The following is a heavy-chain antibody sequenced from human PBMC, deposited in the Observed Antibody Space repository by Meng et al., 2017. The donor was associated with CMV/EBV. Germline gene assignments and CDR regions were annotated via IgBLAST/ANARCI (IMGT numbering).Heavy chain of an antibody. D-gene: IGHD6-19*01. V-gene: IGHV3-21*01. CDR1: GFTFSSYS. J-gene: IGHJ4*02. Sequence: GGPLRLSCAASGFTFSSYSMNWVRQAPGKGLEWVSSISSSSSYIYYADSVKGRFTISRDNAKNSLYLQMNSLRAEDTAVYYCARGYSGGWSYYFDYWGQGTLVTVSS. CDR2: ISSSSSYI. CDR3: ARGYSGGWSYYFDY.